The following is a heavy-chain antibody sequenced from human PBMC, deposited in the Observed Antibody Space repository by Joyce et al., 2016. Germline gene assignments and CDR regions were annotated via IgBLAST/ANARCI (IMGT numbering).Heavy chain of an antibody. CDR2: INTNTGNP. V-gene: IGHV7-4-1*02. CDR3: ARVDRSGSLNWFDP. Sequence: QVQLVQSGSELKKPGASVKVSCKASGYSFSSYAINWVPQAPGQGLEWMGWINTNTGNPTYAQGFTGRFVFSLDTSVSTAYLQISNLKAEDTAVYYCARVDRSGSLNWFDPWGQGTLVTVSS. D-gene: IGHD6-19*01. J-gene: IGHJ5*02. CDR1: GYSFSSYA.